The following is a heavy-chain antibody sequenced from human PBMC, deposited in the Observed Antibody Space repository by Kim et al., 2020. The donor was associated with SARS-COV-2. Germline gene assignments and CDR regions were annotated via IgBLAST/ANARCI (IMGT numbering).Heavy chain of an antibody. D-gene: IGHD3-10*01. V-gene: IGHV5-10-1*01. CDR1: GYSFTSYW. J-gene: IGHJ5*02. Sequence: GESLKISCKGSGYSFTSYWISWVRQMPGKGLEWMGRIDPSDSYTNYSPSFQGHVTISADKSISTAYLQWSSLKASDTAMYYCARHDSGSGSFNWFDPWGQGTLVTVSS. CDR2: IDPSDSYT. CDR3: ARHDSGSGSFNWFDP.